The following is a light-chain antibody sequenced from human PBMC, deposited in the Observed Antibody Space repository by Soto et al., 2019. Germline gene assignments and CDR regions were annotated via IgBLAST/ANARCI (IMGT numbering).Light chain of an antibody. CDR2: AAS. CDR3: QQYYSYPLT. V-gene: IGKV1-8*01. J-gene: IGKJ1*01. Sequence: IQMTQTPSSLSASVGDRVTITCRASQGISSYLAWYQQKPGKAPKLLIYAASTLQSGVPSRFSGSGSGTDFTLTISCLQSEDFATYYCQQYYSYPLTFGQGTKVDNK. CDR1: QGISSY.